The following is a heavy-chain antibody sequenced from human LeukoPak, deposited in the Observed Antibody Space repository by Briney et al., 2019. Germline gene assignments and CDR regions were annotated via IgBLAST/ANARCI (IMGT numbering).Heavy chain of an antibody. J-gene: IGHJ5*02. D-gene: IGHD3-3*01. CDR1: GYTFTSYF. CDR3: ARGTAWVGWFDP. V-gene: IGHV1-46*01. Sequence: GASVKVSCKASGYTFTSYFLHWVRQAPGQGLEWMGIINPSGGSTTYAQQFQGRVTMTRDTSTSAVYMELSSLRSEDTAVYYCARGTAWVGWFDPWGQGTLVTVSS. CDR2: INPSGGST.